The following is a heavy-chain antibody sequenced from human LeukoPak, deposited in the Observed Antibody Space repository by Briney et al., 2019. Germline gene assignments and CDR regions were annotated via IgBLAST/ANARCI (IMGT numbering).Heavy chain of an antibody. CDR3: ARDLGSGWSLFDY. CDR1: GYTFTGYY. V-gene: IGHV1-2*02. D-gene: IGHD6-19*01. Sequence: ASVKVSCKASGYTFTGYYMDWVRQAPGQGLEWMGWINPNSGGTNYAQKFQGRVTMTRDTSISTAYMELSRLRSDDTAVYYCARDLGSGWSLFDYWGQGTLVTVSS. CDR2: INPNSGGT. J-gene: IGHJ4*02.